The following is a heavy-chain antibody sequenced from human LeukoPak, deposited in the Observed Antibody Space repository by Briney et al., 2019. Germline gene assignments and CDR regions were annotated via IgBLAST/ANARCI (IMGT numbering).Heavy chain of an antibody. J-gene: IGHJ4*02. CDR3: ARGADGSYDFWSGYYKGPFDY. D-gene: IGHD3-3*01. Sequence: SETLSLTCTVSGGSISSYYWSWIRQPPGKGLEWIGYIYYSGSTNYNSSLKSRVTISVDTSKNQFSLKLSSVTAADTAVYYCARGADGSYDFWSGYYKGPFDYWGQGTLVTASS. V-gene: IGHV4-59*01. CDR2: IYYSGST. CDR1: GGSISSYY.